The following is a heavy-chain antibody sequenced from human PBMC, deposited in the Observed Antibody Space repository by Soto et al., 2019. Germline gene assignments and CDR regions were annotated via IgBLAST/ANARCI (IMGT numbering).Heavy chain of an antibody. CDR1: GGTFSSYA. V-gene: IGHV1-69*13. J-gene: IGHJ3*02. D-gene: IGHD1-26*01. CDR3: ARDRIGSYFSVEAQDAFDI. CDR2: IIPIFGTA. Sequence: ASVKVSCKASGGTFSSYAISWVRQAPGQGLEWMGGIIPIFGTANYVQKFQGRVTITADESTSTAYMELSSLRSEDTAVYYCARDRIGSYFSVEAQDAFDIWGQGTMVTVSS.